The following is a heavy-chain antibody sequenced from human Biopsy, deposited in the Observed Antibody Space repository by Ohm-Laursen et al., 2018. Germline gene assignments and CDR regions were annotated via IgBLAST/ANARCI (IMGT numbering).Heavy chain of an antibody. J-gene: IGHJ6*02. CDR3: ARTPILIVTAGLVYRHRRHLQGMDV. CDR1: GFSLSARGMC. CDR2: VDWDDYK. D-gene: IGHD6-13*01. Sequence: TQTLTLTCSFSGFSLSARGMCVSWIRQAPGKALEWLARVDWDDYKDYSASLQTKLSISKDTSNDQVVLTVNNVDPADTATYYCARTPILIVTAGLVYRHRRHLQGMDVWGQGIAVTVSS. V-gene: IGHV2-70*11.